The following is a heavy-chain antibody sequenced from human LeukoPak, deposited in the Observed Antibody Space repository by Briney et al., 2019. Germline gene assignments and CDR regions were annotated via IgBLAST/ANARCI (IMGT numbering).Heavy chain of an antibody. J-gene: IGHJ4*02. CDR1: GFTFISYS. CDR3: AMVHVLIYYGTRDYYFNS. D-gene: IGHD3-22*01. Sequence: PGGSLRLSCAASGFTFISYSMNWVRQAPGKGLEWVSSISSSSSYIHYADSVKRRFTISRANAKNSLYLEMNSLRAEDTALYYCAMVHVLIYYGTRDYYFNSGGQGPLVPVPP. V-gene: IGHV3-21*01. CDR2: ISSSSSYI.